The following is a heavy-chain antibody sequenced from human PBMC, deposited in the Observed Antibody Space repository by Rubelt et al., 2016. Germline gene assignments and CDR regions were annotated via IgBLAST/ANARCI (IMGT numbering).Heavy chain of an antibody. V-gene: IGHV1-69*04. J-gene: IGHJ4*02. CDR2: IIPILGIA. CDR1: GYTFTSYG. CDR3: AIRTDYGDYDFSDY. Sequence: QVQLVQSGAEVKKPGASVKVSCKASGYTFTSYGISWVRQAPGQGLEWMGRIIPILGIANYAQKFQGRVTITADKSTSTAYMELSSLRSEDTAVYYCAIRTDYGDYDFSDYWGQGTLVTVSS. D-gene: IGHD4-17*01.